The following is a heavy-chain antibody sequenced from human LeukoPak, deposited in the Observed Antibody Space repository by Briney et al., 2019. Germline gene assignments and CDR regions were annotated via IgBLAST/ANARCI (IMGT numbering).Heavy chain of an antibody. V-gene: IGHV1-69*13. CDR2: IIPIFGTA. CDR3: ARDIAAPGRVGDTYFDY. D-gene: IGHD6-13*01. J-gene: IGHJ4*02. Sequence: SVKVSCKASGGTFSSYAISWVRQAPGQGLEWMGGIIPIFGTANYAQKFQGRVTITADESTSTAYMELSSLRSEDTAVYYCARDIAAPGRVGDTYFDYWGQGTLVTVSS. CDR1: GGTFSSYA.